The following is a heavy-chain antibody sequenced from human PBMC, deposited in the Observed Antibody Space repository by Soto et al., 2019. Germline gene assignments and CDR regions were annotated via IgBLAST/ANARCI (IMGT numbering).Heavy chain of an antibody. Sequence: QLQLQESGPGLVKPSETLSLTCTVSGGSFSNSNYYWGWIRQSPGKGLEWIGSVYYRGRSYSKSSVKSRVTISVDTSKNQFSLNLNAVTASDTAVYYCVSQRTSVLTQAYFDYWGPGALVTVSS. D-gene: IGHD2-8*01. CDR1: GGSFSNSNYY. J-gene: IGHJ4*02. CDR3: VSQRTSVLTQAYFDY. V-gene: IGHV4-39*01. CDR2: VYYRGRS.